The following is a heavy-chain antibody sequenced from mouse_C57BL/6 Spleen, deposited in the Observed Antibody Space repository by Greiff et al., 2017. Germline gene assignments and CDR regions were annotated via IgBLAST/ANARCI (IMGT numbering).Heavy chain of an antibody. V-gene: IGHV5-17*01. CDR1: GFTFSDYG. Sequence: EVKLMESGGGLVKPGGSLKLSCAASGFTFSDYGMHWVRQAPEKGLEWVAYISSGSSTIYYADTVKGRFTIAKDNAKNTLFLQMTRLRSEDTAMYYCERRVSNYAMGYWGQGTSVTASS. J-gene: IGHJ4*01. CDR3: ERRVSNYAMGY. CDR2: ISSGSSTI.